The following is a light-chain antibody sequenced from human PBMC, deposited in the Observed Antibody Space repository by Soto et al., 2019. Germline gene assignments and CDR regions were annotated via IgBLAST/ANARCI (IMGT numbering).Light chain of an antibody. Sequence: EIVLTQSPGTLSLSPGERATLSCRASQSVRSNFLAWYQQKPGQAPRLLIYGASNRATGIPDRFSGSGSGTDFTLTISRLEPEDFAVYYCQQYDSSRTFGQGTKVEIK. CDR1: QSVRSNF. V-gene: IGKV3-20*01. CDR2: GAS. CDR3: QQYDSSRT. J-gene: IGKJ1*01.